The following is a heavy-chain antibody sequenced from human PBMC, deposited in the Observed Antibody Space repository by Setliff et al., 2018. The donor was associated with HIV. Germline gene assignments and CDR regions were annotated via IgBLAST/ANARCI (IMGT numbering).Heavy chain of an antibody. J-gene: IGHJ4*02. CDR2: VNNDGTDT. V-gene: IGHV3-74*01. CDR3: ARHDVVRGAIDN. D-gene: IGHD3-10*01. CDR1: GFTFNCYW. Sequence: GGSLRLSCVASGFTFNCYWMYWVRQAPGKGLVCVSRVNNDGTDTIYADSVKGRFTISRDNAKSTVYLQMGSLSADDPAVYYCARHDVVRGAIDNWGQGTLVTVSS.